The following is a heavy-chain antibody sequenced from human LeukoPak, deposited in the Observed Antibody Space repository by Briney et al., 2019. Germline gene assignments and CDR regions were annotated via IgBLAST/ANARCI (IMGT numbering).Heavy chain of an antibody. V-gene: IGHV5-51*01. Sequence: GESLKISCKGSGYSFTSYWIGWVRQMPGKGLEWMGIIYPGDSDTRYSPSFQGQVTISADKSINNAYPQWSSLRGSDTAMYYCARGSNEDYYCYYMDVWGKGTTVTVSS. J-gene: IGHJ6*03. CDR3: ARGSNEDYYCYYMDV. D-gene: IGHD4-11*01. CDR1: GYSFTSYW. CDR2: IYPGDSDT.